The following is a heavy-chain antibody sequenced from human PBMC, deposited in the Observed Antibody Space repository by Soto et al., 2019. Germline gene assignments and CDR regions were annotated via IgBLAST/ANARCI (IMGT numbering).Heavy chain of an antibody. CDR1: GYTFTSYA. Sequence: ASVKVSCKASGYTFTSYAMHWVRQAPGQRLEWMVWINAGNGNTKYSQKFQGRVTITRDTSASTAYMELSSLRSEDTAVYYCERDTGRESREYDYWGQGSLVTVSS. D-gene: IGHD3-10*01. J-gene: IGHJ4*02. CDR3: ERDTGRESREYDY. CDR2: INAGNGNT. V-gene: IGHV1-3*01.